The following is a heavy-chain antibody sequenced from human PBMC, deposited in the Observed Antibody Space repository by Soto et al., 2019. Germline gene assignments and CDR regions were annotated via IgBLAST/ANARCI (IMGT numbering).Heavy chain of an antibody. Sequence: QVQLVQSGAEVKKPGASVKVSCKASGYTFISYDINWVRQATRQGLEWMGWMNPNTGDTGYAQKFQGRVTMTRNTSINTANLELSSLRSDDTAVYFSARGDGYIFDYWGQGTLVTVPS. J-gene: IGHJ4*02. CDR2: MNPNTGDT. CDR3: ARGDGYIFDY. V-gene: IGHV1-8*01. CDR1: GYTFISYD. D-gene: IGHD5-12*01.